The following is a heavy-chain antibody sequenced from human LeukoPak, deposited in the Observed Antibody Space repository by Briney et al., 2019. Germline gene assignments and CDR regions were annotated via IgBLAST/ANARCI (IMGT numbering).Heavy chain of an antibody. CDR2: ISGSGGST. CDR3: AKVSGYSYGNFDY. J-gene: IGHJ4*02. D-gene: IGHD5-18*01. V-gene: IGHV3-23*01. Sequence: PGGSLRLSCAASGFTFSSYAMSWVRQAPGKGLEWVSAISGSGGSTYYADSVKGRFTISRDNSKNTLYLQMNSPRAEDTAVYYCAKVSGYSYGNFDYWGQGTLVTVSS. CDR1: GFTFSSYA.